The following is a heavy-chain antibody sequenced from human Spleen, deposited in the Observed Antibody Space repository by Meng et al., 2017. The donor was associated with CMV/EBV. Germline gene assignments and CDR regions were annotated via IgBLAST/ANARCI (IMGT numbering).Heavy chain of an antibody. D-gene: IGHD5-12*01. CDR3: ARVTYSGYDFHIDY. CDR2: IKQDGSEK. V-gene: IGHV3-7*01. J-gene: IGHJ4*02. Sequence: GESLKISCAASGFTFSSYSMNWVRQAPGKGLEWVANIKQDGSEKYYVDSVKGRFTISRDNAKNSLYLQMNSLRAEDTAVYYCARVTYSGYDFHIDYWGQGTLVTVSS. CDR1: GFTFSSYS.